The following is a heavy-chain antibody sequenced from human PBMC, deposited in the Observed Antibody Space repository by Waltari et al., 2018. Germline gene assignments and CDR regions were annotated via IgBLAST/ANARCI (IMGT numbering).Heavy chain of an antibody. V-gene: IGHV4-4*02. Sequence: QLQLQASGPGLVKLSGTLALTCPVYGDSTISTDWWSWVRQSPGKGLEWIGQVQRSGITNYNPSFASRVTISIDTSTNQFSLKVTSATAADTAVYFCARDRGRGIYLDSWGQGTLVTVSP. D-gene: IGHD2-15*01. CDR2: VQRSGIT. CDR1: GDSTISTDW. J-gene: IGHJ4*02. CDR3: ARDRGRGIYLDS.